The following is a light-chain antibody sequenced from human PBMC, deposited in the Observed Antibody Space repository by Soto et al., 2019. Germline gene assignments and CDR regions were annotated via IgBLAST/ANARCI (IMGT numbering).Light chain of an antibody. J-gene: IGKJ1*01. Sequence: ELVLTQSPGTLSLSPGDRATLSCRASQSVSSTYLAWYQQRPGQAPRLLIYSSSSRASGIPDRFSGSGSGTDFTLTISRPEPEDFAVYYCQQYRTSPPTWTFGQGTKVEIK. CDR1: QSVSSTY. CDR3: QQYRTSPPTWT. CDR2: SSS. V-gene: IGKV3-20*01.